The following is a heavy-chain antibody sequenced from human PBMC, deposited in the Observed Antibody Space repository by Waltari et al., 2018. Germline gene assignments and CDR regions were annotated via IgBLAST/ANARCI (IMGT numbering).Heavy chain of an antibody. CDR2: IVYTGSP. J-gene: IGHJ3*02. V-gene: IGHV4-30-4*01. Sequence: HVQLQESGSGLVKPLETLSLTCTVSGGSISIADYYWTWIRQHPGKGLEWIGYIVYTGSPDYNPSLKSRVTISVDRSKNQFSLRLNSVIAADTAVYYCARYYDTRGDGLDIWGQGTMVTVSS. CDR3: ARYYDTRGDGLDI. D-gene: IGHD3-22*01. CDR1: GGSISIADYY.